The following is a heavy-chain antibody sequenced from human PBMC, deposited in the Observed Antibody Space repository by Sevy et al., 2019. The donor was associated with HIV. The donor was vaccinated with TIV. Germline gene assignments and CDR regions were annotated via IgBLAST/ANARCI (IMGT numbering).Heavy chain of an antibody. CDR2: ITPNNGNT. CDR3: AGAHSGSKGPGQYFND. CDR1: VYTFTNYH. J-gene: IGHJ1*01. V-gene: IGHV1-18*01. Sequence: ASVKVSCKASVYTFTNYHITWVRQAPGQGLEWMGWITPNNGNTNYARRRQGRVTMTTDTSTATAYMELRNFRSDDTVVYFCAGAHSGSKGPGQYFNDWGQGTLVTVSS. D-gene: IGHD1-26*01.